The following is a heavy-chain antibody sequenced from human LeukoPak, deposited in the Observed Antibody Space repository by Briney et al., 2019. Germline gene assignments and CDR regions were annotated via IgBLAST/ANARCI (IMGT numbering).Heavy chain of an antibody. V-gene: IGHV3-74*01. CDR3: AGHYYDFWSGYADY. D-gene: IGHD3-3*01. CDR1: GFTFSSYW. J-gene: IGHJ4*02. Sequence: PGGSLRLSCAASGFTFSSYWMHWVRQAPGKGLVWVSRINSDGSSTSYADSVKGRFTISRDNAKNTLYLQMNSLRAEDTAVYYCAGHYYDFWSGYADYWGQGTLVTVSS. CDR2: INSDGSST.